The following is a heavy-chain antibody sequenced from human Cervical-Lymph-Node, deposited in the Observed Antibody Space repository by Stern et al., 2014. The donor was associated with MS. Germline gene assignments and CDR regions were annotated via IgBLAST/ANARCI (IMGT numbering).Heavy chain of an antibody. CDR1: GFNFSDNY. V-gene: IGHV3-11*01. CDR3: ARDGGGPTPYGFIDF. Sequence: VQLVESGGDLVKPGGSLRLSCAASGFNFSDNYMSWIRQAPGKGLDWVSYISSSGSTTYYADSVKGRFTISRDNAKNSLYLKMNSLRAEDTAVYYCARDGGGPTPYGFIDFWGQGTLVTVSS. J-gene: IGHJ4*02. CDR2: ISSSGSTT. D-gene: IGHD2-21*01.